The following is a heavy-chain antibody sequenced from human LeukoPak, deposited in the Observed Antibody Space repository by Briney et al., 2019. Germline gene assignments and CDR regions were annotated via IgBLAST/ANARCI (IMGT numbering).Heavy chain of an antibody. Sequence: GASVKVSCKASGYTFTSYDINWVRQATGQGLEWMGWMNPNSGNTGYAQKFQGRVTMTRNTSISTAYMELSSLRSEDTAVYYCAKDQVGAFGSFDYWGQGTLVTVSS. CDR3: AKDQVGAFGSFDY. J-gene: IGHJ4*02. CDR2: MNPNSGNT. CDR1: GYTFTSYD. V-gene: IGHV1-8*01. D-gene: IGHD1-26*01.